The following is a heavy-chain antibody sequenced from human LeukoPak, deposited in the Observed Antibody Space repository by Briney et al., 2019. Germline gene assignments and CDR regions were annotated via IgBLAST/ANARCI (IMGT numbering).Heavy chain of an antibody. Sequence: GGSLRLSCAASGFTFSSYWMSWVRQAPGKGLEWEANIKQDGSEKYYVDSVKGRFTISRDNAKNSLYLQMNSLRAEDTAVYYCARDLYYYDSSGYLLWDYWGQGTLVTVSS. CDR1: GFTFSSYW. CDR2: IKQDGSEK. V-gene: IGHV3-7*01. J-gene: IGHJ4*02. CDR3: ARDLYYYDSSGYLLWDY. D-gene: IGHD3-22*01.